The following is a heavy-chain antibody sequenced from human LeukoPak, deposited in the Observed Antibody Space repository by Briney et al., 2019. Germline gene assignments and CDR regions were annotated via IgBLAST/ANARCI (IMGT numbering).Heavy chain of an antibody. CDR2: ISGSGGST. V-gene: IGHV3-23*01. D-gene: IGHD6-19*01. Sequence: GGSLRLSCAASGFTFGSYAMSWVRQAPGKGLEWVSAISGSGGSTYYADSVKGRFTISRDNSKNTLYLQMNSLRAEDTAVYYCAKHSSGWYRSFDYWGQGTLVTVSS. CDR1: GFTFGSYA. J-gene: IGHJ4*02. CDR3: AKHSSGWYRSFDY.